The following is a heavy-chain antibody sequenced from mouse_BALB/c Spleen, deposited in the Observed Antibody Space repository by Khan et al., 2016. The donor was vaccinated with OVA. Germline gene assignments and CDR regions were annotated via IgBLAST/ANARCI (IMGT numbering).Heavy chain of an antibody. J-gene: IGHJ3*01. D-gene: IGHD1-1*01. Sequence: VQLQQSGPELMKPGASVKISCKSSGYSFTSYYIHWVKQSHGKTLEWIGYIDPFNGGSTYNQKFKGKATLTVDKSSSTAYIYLSSLTSEDSAVYYCARHGSTSWFAYWGQGTLVTVSA. CDR3: ARHGSTSWFAY. CDR1: GYSFTSYY. V-gene: IGHV1-31*01. CDR2: IDPFNGGS.